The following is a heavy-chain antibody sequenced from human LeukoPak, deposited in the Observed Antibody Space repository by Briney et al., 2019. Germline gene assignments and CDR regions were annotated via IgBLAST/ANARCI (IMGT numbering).Heavy chain of an antibody. CDR2: IKSKTDGGTT. Sequence: PGGSLRLSCAASGFTFSNAWMSWVRQAPGKGLEWVGRIKSKTDGGTTDYAAPVKGRFTISRDDSKNTLYLQMNSLKTEDTAVYYCTTATYYYDSSGYRGRGFDYWGQGTLVTVSS. V-gene: IGHV3-15*01. D-gene: IGHD3-22*01. CDR3: TTATYYYDSSGYRGRGFDY. CDR1: GFTFSNAW. J-gene: IGHJ4*02.